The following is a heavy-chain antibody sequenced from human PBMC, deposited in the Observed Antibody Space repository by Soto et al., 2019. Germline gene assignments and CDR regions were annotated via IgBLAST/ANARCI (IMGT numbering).Heavy chain of an antibody. J-gene: IGHJ5*02. Sequence: SETLSLTCTVSGGSVSSGSYYWSWIRQPPGKGLEWIGYIYYSGSTNYNPSLKSRVTISVDTSKNQFSMKLSSVTAADTAVYYCARVVLSFGELQVGFDPLGQGDLVTVYS. CDR3: ARVVLSFGELQVGFDP. D-gene: IGHD3-10*01. CDR1: GGSVSSGSYY. V-gene: IGHV4-61*01. CDR2: IYYSGST.